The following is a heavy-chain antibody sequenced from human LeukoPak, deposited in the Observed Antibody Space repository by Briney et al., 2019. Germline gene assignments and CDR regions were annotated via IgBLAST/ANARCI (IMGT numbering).Heavy chain of an antibody. CDR1: GFTFSSYS. J-gene: IGHJ3*02. D-gene: IGHD3-10*01. Sequence: GGSLRLSCAASGFTFSSYSMNWVRQAPGKGLEWVSYISSSSSTIYYADSVKGRFTISRDNAKNSLYLQMNSLRAEDTAVYYCARATMVRGIGDAFDIWGQGTMVTVSS. V-gene: IGHV3-48*04. CDR3: ARATMVRGIGDAFDI. CDR2: ISSSSSTI.